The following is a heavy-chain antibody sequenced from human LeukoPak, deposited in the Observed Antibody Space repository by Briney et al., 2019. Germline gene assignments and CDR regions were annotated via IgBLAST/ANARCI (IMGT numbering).Heavy chain of an antibody. J-gene: IGHJ4*02. CDR1: GGSFSGYY. CDR3: ARHDTTMVTWFDF. D-gene: IGHD5-18*01. V-gene: IGHV4-34*01. Sequence: SETLSLTCAVYGGSFSGYYWSWIRQSPGKGLEWIGEVNHGGSTNYNPSLKSRVTISVDTSKNQFSLRLSSVTAADTAVYYCARHDTTMVTWFDFWGQGTLVTVSS. CDR2: VNHGGST.